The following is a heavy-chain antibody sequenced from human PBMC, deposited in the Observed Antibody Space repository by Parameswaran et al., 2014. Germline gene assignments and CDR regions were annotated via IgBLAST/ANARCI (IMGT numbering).Heavy chain of an antibody. V-gene: IGHV4-59*01. CDR2: IYYSGST. Sequence: ESLKISCTVSGGSISSYYWSWIRQPPGKGLEWIGYIYYSGSTNYNPSLKSRVTISVDTSKNQFSLKLSSVTAADTAVYYCARDRTYYGMDVWGQGTTVTVSS. D-gene: IGHD1-7*01. CDR3: ARDRTYYGMDV. J-gene: IGHJ6*02. CDR1: GGSISSYY.